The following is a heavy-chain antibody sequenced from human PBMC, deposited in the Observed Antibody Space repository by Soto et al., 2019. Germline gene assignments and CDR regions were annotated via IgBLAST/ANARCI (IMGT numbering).Heavy chain of an antibody. CDR1: GGSNRIYY. J-gene: IGHJ4*02. D-gene: IGHD3-16*02. CDR2: VYSSGST. CDR3: ARDHPYSYRVYYYAF. V-gene: IGHV4-59*01. Sequence: SETLSLTCTVSGGSNRIYYCSLIRQPPGKGLEWIGYVYSSGSTRYNPSLQSRVTISADTSKNQVSLKVNSVTAADTAVYYCARDHPYSYRVYYYAFCGRGTPVTVSS.